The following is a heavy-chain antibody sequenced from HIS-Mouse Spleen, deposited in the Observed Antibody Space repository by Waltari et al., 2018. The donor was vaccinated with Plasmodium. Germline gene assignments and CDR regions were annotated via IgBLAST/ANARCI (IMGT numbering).Heavy chain of an antibody. CDR2: INHSGST. V-gene: IGHV4-34*01. D-gene: IGHD3-10*01. CDR1: GGSFSGYY. CDR3: ASSGSGSYYY. J-gene: IGHJ4*02. Sequence: QVQLQQWGAGLLMTSATLSLICAVYGGSFSGYYWSWIRPPPGKGLEWIGEINHSGSTNYNPSLKSRVTISVDTSKNQFSLKLSSVTAADTAVYYCASSGSGSYYYWGQGTLVTVSS.